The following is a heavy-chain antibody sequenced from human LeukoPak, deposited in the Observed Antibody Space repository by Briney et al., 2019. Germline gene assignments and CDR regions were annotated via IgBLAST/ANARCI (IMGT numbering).Heavy chain of an antibody. V-gene: IGHV4-39*01. CDR3: ATQGYNNQTMDV. J-gene: IGHJ6*02. CDR1: GDSIRTTRY. CDR2: VYFSGST. Sequence: SETLSLTCTVSGDSIRTTRYWGWVRQPPGKGLEWIGAVYFSGSTYYNPSLKSRVIISVDTSKNQFSLKLTSVTAADTAVYYCATQGYNNQTMDVWGQGTTVTVSS. D-gene: IGHD5-24*01.